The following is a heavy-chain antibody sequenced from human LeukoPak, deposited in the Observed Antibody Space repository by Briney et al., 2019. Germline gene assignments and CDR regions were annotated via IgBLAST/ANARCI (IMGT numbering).Heavy chain of an antibody. Sequence: GGSLRLSCAASGFTFSSYEMNWVRQAPGKGLEWVSYISSSGSTIYYADSVKGRFTISRDNAKNSLYLQMNSLRAEDTALYYCAREYGSGSYFLVWGQGTLVTVSS. CDR1: GFTFSSYE. J-gene: IGHJ4*02. CDR2: ISSSGSTI. D-gene: IGHD3-10*01. CDR3: AREYGSGSYFLV. V-gene: IGHV3-48*03.